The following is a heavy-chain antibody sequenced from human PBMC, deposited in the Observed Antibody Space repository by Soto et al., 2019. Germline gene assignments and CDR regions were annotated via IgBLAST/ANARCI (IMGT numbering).Heavy chain of an antibody. CDR2: TYYRSKWYN. CDR1: GDSVSSNSAA. Sequence: SQTLSLTSAISGDSVSSNSAARNWIRQSPSRGLEWLRRTYYRSKWYNDYAVSVKSRITINTNTSKNQFYLQLNSVTPEDTAVYYCAREDSIGWYYFDYWGQGTLVTVSS. J-gene: IGHJ4*02. V-gene: IGHV6-1*01. D-gene: IGHD6-19*01. CDR3: AREDSIGWYYFDY.